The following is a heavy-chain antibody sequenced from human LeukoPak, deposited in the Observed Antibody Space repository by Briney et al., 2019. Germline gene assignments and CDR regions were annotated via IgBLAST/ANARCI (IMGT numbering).Heavy chain of an antibody. CDR1: GFTFDNYA. CDR2: ISWNSGSI. D-gene: IGHD2-2*01. CDR3: ARGCYDGCFDY. J-gene: IGHJ4*02. V-gene: IGHV3-9*03. Sequence: PGGSLRLSCAASGFTFDNYAMHWVRQAPGKGLEWVSGISWNSGSIGYADSVKGRFTISRDDAKNSLYLQMNSLRAEDMALYYCARGCYDGCFDYWGQGTLVTVSS.